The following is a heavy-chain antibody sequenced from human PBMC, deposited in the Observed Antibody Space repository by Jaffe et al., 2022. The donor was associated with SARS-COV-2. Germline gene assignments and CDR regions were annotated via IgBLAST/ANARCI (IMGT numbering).Heavy chain of an antibody. CDR2: TYYRSKWYN. CDR1: GDSVSSNSAA. D-gene: IGHD3-22*01. V-gene: IGHV6-1*01. J-gene: IGHJ6*02. CDR3: ARENVYYYDSSGYRGTYYYYGMDV. Sequence: QVQLQQSGPGLVKPSQTLSLTCAISGDSVSSNSAAWNWIRQSPSRGLEWLGRTYYRSKWYNDYAVSVKSRITINPDTSKNQFSLQLNSVTPEDTAVYYCARENVYYYDSSGYRGTYYYYGMDVWGQGTTVTVSS.